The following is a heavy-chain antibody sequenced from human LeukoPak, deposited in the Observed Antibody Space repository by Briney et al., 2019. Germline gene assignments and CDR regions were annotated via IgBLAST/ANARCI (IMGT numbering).Heavy chain of an antibody. Sequence: GASVKVSCKASGYTFTSYGISWVRQAPGQGLEWMGWISAYNGNTNYAQKLQGRVTMTTDTSTSTAYMELKGLRSDDTAVYYCARAAAAAENWFDPWGQGTLVTVSS. D-gene: IGHD6-13*01. J-gene: IGHJ5*02. CDR2: ISAYNGNT. V-gene: IGHV1-18*01. CDR1: GYTFTSYG. CDR3: ARAAAAAENWFDP.